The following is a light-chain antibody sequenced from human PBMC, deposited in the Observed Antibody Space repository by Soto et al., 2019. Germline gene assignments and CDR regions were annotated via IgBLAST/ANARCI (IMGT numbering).Light chain of an antibody. J-gene: IGLJ2*01. Sequence: QSALPQPPSASGSPGQSVTISCTGTSSDVGDYNYVSWYQRHPGKAPKLMIYEVSKRPSGVPDRFSGSKSGNTASLTVSGLQAEDEADYYCSSYAGSNNLVFCGGTKLTVL. CDR1: SSDVGDYNY. CDR2: EVS. CDR3: SSYAGSNNLV. V-gene: IGLV2-8*01.